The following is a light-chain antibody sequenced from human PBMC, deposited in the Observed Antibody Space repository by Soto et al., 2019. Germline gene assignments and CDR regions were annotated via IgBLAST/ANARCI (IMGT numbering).Light chain of an antibody. J-gene: IGKJ1*01. CDR3: QQYVSWT. CDR1: QTISSNY. Sequence: DIVLTQSPGTLSVSPGERATLSCRASQTISSNYLAWYQQKPGQPPSLLIYGTSSRATGIPDRFSGSGSGTDFTLTISRLEPDDSAIDYCQQYVSWTFGQGTKVEIK. CDR2: GTS. V-gene: IGKV3-20*01.